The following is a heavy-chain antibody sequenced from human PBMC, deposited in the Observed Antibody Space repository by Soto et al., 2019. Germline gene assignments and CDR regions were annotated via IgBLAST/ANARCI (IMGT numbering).Heavy chain of an antibody. D-gene: IGHD3-10*01. J-gene: IGHJ5*02. V-gene: IGHV4-39*01. CDR1: GGSISSSSYY. CDR2: IYYSGST. CDR3: ARSLSITMVRGVIPPISWFDP. Sequence: PXETLSLTCTVSGGSISSSSYYWGWIRQPPGKGLEWIGSIYYSGSTYYNPSLKSRVTISVDTSKNQFSLKLSSVTAADTAVYYCARSLSITMVRGVIPPISWFDPWGQGTLVTVSS.